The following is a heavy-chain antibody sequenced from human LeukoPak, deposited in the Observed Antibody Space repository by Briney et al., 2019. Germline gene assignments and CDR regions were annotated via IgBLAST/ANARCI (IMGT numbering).Heavy chain of an antibody. CDR1: GYSFTSYC. V-gene: IGHV1-46*01. J-gene: IGHJ4*02. D-gene: IGHD6-13*01. CDR2: INPNGDTT. Sequence: ASVKVSWKASGYSFTSYCVHWVRQAPRQGLEWMGIINPNGDTTTYAQKFQGRVTMTRDTSTSAVYMELSSLRSEDTAVYYCARDGRAAAGYSTFDYWGQGTQVTVSS. CDR3: ARDGRAAAGYSTFDY.